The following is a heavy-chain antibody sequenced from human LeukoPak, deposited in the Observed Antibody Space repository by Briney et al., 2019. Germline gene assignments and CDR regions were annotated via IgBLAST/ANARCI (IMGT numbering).Heavy chain of an antibody. CDR3: ARPEYRYGYLLDY. CDR2: IDPTTGGT. D-gene: IGHD5-18*01. V-gene: IGHV1-2*02. Sequence: EASVKVSCKASGYPFSGHNIHWVRQAPGQGREWVGWIDPTTGGTNYAQRFQGRVTLTRDTSITTAYMELNSLTSDDTAVYFCARPEYRYGYLLDYWGQGTLITVSS. J-gene: IGHJ4*02. CDR1: GYPFSGHN.